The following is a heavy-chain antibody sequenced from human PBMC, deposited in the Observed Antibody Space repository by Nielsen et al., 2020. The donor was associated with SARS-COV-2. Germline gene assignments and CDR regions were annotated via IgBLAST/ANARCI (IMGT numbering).Heavy chain of an antibody. D-gene: IGHD1-26*01. J-gene: IGHJ6*02. Sequence: GGSLRLSCAASGFTFSSYEMNWVRQAPGKGLEWVSAISGSGGSTYYADSVKGRFTISRDNSKNTLYLQMNSLRAEDTAVYYCANGKELTLDYYYGMDVWGQGTTVTVSS. CDR3: ANGKELTLDYYYGMDV. CDR2: ISGSGGST. CDR1: GFTFSSYE. V-gene: IGHV3-23*01.